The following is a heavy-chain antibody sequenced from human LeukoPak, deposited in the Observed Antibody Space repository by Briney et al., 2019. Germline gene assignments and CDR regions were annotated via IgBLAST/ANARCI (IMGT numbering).Heavy chain of an antibody. J-gene: IGHJ5*02. V-gene: IGHV4-30-2*01. Sequence: PSQTLSLTCAVSGGSISSGGYSWSWIRQPPGKGLDWIGYIYYSGSTYYNPSLKSRVTISVDRSKNQFSLKLSSVTAADTAVYYCARGVQYVVSQHGNWFDPWGQGTLVTVSS. D-gene: IGHD1-1*01. CDR2: IYYSGST. CDR3: ARGVQYVVSQHGNWFDP. CDR1: GGSISSGGYS.